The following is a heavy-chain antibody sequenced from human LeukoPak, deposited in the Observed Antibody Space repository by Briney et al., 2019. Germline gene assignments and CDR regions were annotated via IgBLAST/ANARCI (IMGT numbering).Heavy chain of an antibody. Sequence: GGSLRLSCAASGFTFSSYGMSWVRQAPGKGLEWVSAISGSGGSTFYADSVKGRFTISRDNSKNTLYLQMNSLRAEDTAVCYCAKKSRGYSYGLGLNDAFDIWGKGTMVTVSS. CDR2: ISGSGGST. CDR3: AKKSRGYSYGLGLNDAFDI. V-gene: IGHV3-23*01. CDR1: GFTFSSYG. J-gene: IGHJ3*02. D-gene: IGHD5-18*01.